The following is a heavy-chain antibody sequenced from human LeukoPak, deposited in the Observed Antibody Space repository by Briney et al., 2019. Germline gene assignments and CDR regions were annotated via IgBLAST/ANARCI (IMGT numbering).Heavy chain of an antibody. CDR3: ARRFVGYDSSWGASDI. D-gene: IGHD6-13*01. V-gene: IGHV4-59*08. Sequence: SETLSLTCTVSGGSISSYYWSWIRQPPGKGLEWIGYIYYSGSTNYNPSLKSRVTISVDMSKNQFSLKLSSVTAVDTAVYYCARRFVGYDSSWGASDIWGLGTMVTVSS. J-gene: IGHJ3*02. CDR2: IYYSGST. CDR1: GGSISSYY.